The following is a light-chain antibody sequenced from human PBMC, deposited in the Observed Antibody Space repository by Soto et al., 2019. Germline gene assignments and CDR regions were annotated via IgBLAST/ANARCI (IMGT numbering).Light chain of an antibody. V-gene: IGKV4-1*01. CDR1: QTVLDSSNNKDC. CDR3: QQYYTTPRT. Sequence: DIVMTQSPDSLAVSLPDRANITSNTLQTVLDSSNNKDCLSWYQQKPGQPPKLLRDWASTREFGVPDRCSGSGSGTDCTLTSSSLLTEDVAVYYCQQYYTTPRTFGHGTKVDIK. J-gene: IGKJ1*01. CDR2: WAS.